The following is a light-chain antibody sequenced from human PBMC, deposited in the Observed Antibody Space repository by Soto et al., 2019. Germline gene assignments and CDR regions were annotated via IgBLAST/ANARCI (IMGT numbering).Light chain of an antibody. CDR3: SSCTSSNTNV. CDR1: SSDIGGYNY. CDR2: AVS. V-gene: IGLV2-14*03. Sequence: QSALTQPASVSGSPGQSITLSCTGTSSDIGGYNYVSWYQQHPGKAPKLMIYAVSHRPSGVSNRFSGSKSGNTASLTISGLQSEDEADYYCSSCTSSNTNVFGTGTKLTVL. J-gene: IGLJ1*01.